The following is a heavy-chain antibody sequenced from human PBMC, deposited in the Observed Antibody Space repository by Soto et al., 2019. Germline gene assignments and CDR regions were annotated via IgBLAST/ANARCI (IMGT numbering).Heavy chain of an antibody. J-gene: IGHJ3*01. D-gene: IGHD2-15*01. CDR2: IFHGGNT. CDR3: ARARWYDAFDV. CDR1: GFFVSSGNY. V-gene: IGHV4-38-2*01. Sequence: SETLSLTCAVPGFFVSSGNYWGWIRKPPGKGLEWIGSIFHGGNTYYNPSLKSRVTISVDMSKNQFSLKLNSVTAADTAVYYCARARWYDAFDVWGQGTVVTVSS.